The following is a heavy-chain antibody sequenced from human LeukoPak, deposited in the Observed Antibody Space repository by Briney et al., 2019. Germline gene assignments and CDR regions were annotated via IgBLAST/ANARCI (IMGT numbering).Heavy chain of an antibody. CDR1: GFTFSSYG. CDR2: IWYDGSNK. Sequence: PGRSLRLSCAASGFTFSSYGMHWVRQAPGKGLEWVAVIWYDGSNKYYADSVKGRFTISRDNSKNPLYLQMNSLRAEDTAVYYCAKDTYGDYEGDWGQGTLVTVSS. J-gene: IGHJ1*01. CDR3: AKDTYGDYEGD. V-gene: IGHV3-33*06. D-gene: IGHD4-17*01.